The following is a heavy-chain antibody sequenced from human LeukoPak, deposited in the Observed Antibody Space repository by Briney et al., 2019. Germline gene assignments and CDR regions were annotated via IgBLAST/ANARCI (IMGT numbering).Heavy chain of an antibody. CDR1: GFTFSSYG. V-gene: IGHV3-33*01. J-gene: IGHJ4*02. D-gene: IGHD1-1*01. Sequence: GGSLRLSCAASGFTFSSYGMHWVRQAPGKGLEWVAVIWYDGSNKYYADSVKGRFTISRDTSKNTLYLQMNSLRAEDTAVYYCARDQHNDYFDYWGQGTLVTVSS. CDR2: IWYDGSNK. CDR3: ARDQHNDYFDY.